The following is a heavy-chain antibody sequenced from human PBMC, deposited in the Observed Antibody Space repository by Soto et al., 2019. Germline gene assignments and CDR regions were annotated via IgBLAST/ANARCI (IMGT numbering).Heavy chain of an antibody. CDR2: IYYSGST. Sequence: SQTLSLTCTVSGRSISSSSYYWGWIRQPPGKGLEWIGSIYYSGSTYYNPSLMSRVTISVDTSKNQFSLKLSSVTAADTAVYYCARRWSSGWSPYYYYYGMDVWGQGTTVTVSS. V-gene: IGHV4-39*01. CDR3: ARRWSSGWSPYYYYYGMDV. CDR1: GRSISSSSYY. D-gene: IGHD6-19*01. J-gene: IGHJ6*02.